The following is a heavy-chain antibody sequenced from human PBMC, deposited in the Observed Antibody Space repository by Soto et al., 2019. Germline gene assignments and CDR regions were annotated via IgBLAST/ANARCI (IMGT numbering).Heavy chain of an antibody. D-gene: IGHD6-19*01. CDR3: ARDPLDCSGWSGY. J-gene: IGHJ4*02. CDR1: GFTFSSYS. Sequence: EVQLVESGGGLVQPGGSLRLSCAASGFTFSSYSMNWVRQAPGKGLEWVSYISSSSTTIYYAESVKGRFTISRDNAKNSLYLQMNGLRDEDTAVSYRARDPLDCSGWSGYWGQGTLVTVS. CDR2: ISSSSTTI. V-gene: IGHV3-48*02.